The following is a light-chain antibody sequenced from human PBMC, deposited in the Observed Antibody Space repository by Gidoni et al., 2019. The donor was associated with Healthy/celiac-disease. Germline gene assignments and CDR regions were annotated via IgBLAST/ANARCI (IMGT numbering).Light chain of an antibody. J-gene: IGLJ2*01. V-gene: IGLV2-8*01. CDR3: SSYAGSNNFGV. Sequence: QSALTQPPSASGSPGPSVTLSCTGTSSDVGGYNYVSWYQQHPGKAPKLMIYEVSKRPSGFPVRFSGSKSGTTASLTVSGLQAEDEADYYCSSYAGSNNFGVFGGGTKLTVL. CDR2: EVS. CDR1: SSDVGGYNY.